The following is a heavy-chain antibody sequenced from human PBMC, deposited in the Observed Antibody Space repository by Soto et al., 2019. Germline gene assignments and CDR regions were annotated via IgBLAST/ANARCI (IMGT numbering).Heavy chain of an antibody. CDR1: GFTFSSYA. D-gene: IGHD6-13*01. CDR3: AKTQWSELTGYSSPSFYYYGMDV. J-gene: IGHJ6*02. CDR2: ISGSGGST. Sequence: GGSLRLSCAASGFTFSSYAMSWVRQAPGKGLEWVSAISGSGGSTYYADSVKGRFTISRDNSKNTLYLQMNSLRAEDTAVYYCAKTQWSELTGYSSPSFYYYGMDVWGQGTTVTVSS. V-gene: IGHV3-23*01.